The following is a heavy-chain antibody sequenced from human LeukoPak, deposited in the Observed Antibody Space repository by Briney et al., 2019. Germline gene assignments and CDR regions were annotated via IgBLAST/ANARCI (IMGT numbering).Heavy chain of an antibody. CDR1: GVTLCDDT. Sequence: PRGSLRDSHAASGVTLCDDTAYWGREPPGRGLQWVSLITGDGGTTSYAGSVKGGFTISRDNSKNSLYLHMNSPSNEDTALYYCAKGHFGAGHYWG. D-gene: IGHD3-3*01. V-gene: IGHV3-43*02. J-gene: IGHJ4*01. CDR3: AKGHFGAGHY. CDR2: ITGDGGTT.